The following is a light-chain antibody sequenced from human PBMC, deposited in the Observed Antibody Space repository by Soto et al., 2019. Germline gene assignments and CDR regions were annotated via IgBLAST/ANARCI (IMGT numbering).Light chain of an antibody. J-gene: IGKJ4*01. V-gene: IGKV3-20*01. Sequence: EIVLTQSPGTLSLSPGERATLSCRASQSFNSIYLAWYQHKPGQAPRLLIYGASSRATGIPDRFSGSGSRTDFSLTISRLEPEDFAIYYCQHYRSSPLTTFGGGTKVEI. CDR1: QSFNSIY. CDR3: QHYRSSPLTT. CDR2: GAS.